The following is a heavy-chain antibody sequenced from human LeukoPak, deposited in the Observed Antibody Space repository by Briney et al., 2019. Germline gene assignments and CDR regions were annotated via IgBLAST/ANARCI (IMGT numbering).Heavy chain of an antibody. J-gene: IGHJ4*02. CDR3: AKRAAVSGIVGPFDY. CDR1: GFSFSSFA. Sequence: GGSLRLSCAVYGFSFSSFALSWVRQAPGKGLEWVTSISRSTETTLYADSVKGRFTISRDNSKNTGFLQMNNLRAEDTAVYYCAKRAAVSGIVGPFDYWGQGTLVTVSS. CDR2: ISRSTETT. V-gene: IGHV3-23*01. D-gene: IGHD6-19*01.